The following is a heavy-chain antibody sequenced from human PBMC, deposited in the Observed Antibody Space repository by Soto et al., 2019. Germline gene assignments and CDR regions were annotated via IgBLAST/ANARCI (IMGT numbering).Heavy chain of an antibody. CDR3: ARGSGGRLIYYFDF. Sequence: GASVKVSCKASGYTFTNYYMHWVRQAPGQGLEWMGIINPIGGNTTYAQKFQGRVTMTRDTSTSTVYMELSSLRSEDTAVYYCARGSGGRLIYYFDFWGQGTLVTVSS. CDR1: GYTFTNYY. CDR2: INPIGGNT. D-gene: IGHD3-16*01. J-gene: IGHJ4*02. V-gene: IGHV1-46*03.